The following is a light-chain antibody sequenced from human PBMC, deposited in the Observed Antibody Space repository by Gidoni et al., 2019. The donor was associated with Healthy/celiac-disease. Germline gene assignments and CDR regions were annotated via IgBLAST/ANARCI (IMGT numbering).Light chain of an antibody. CDR2: GAS. CDR1: QSVSISY. CDR3: QKYGRSTRT. J-gene: IGKJ1*01. Sequence: EIVLTQSPGTLSLSPGERATLSCRASQSVSISYLAWYQQKPGQAPRLLIYGASSRATGIPERFSGSGSGTDFTLTISRLEPEDFAVYYCQKYGRSTRTFGQXTKVEIK. V-gene: IGKV3-20*01.